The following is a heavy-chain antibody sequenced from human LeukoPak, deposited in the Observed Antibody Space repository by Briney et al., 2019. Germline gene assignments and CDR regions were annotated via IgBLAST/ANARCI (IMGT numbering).Heavy chain of an antibody. CDR2: IYYSGST. D-gene: IGHD5/OR15-5a*01. CDR1: GGPISSSSYY. V-gene: IGHV4-39*01. J-gene: IGHJ4*02. CDR3: ARQKSVPFDY. Sequence: PSETLSLTCTVSGGPISSSSYYWGWIRQPPGKGLEWIGSIYYSGSTYYNPSLKSRVTISVDTSKNQFSLKLSSVTAADTAVYYCARQKSVPFDYWGQGTLVTVSS.